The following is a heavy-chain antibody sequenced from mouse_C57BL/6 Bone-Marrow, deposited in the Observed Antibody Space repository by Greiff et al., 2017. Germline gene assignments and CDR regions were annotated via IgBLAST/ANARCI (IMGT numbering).Heavy chain of an antibody. CDR1: GYTFTSYW. CDR2: IDPNSGGT. J-gene: IGHJ4*01. Sequence: QVHVKQSGAELVKPGASVKLSCKASGYTFTSYWMHWVKQRPGRGLEWIGRIDPNSGGTKYNEKFKSKATLTVDKPSSTAYMQLSSLTSEDSAVYYWARSGTAQATLLMDYWGQGTSVTVSS. CDR3: ARSGTAQATLLMDY. V-gene: IGHV1-72*01. D-gene: IGHD3-2*02.